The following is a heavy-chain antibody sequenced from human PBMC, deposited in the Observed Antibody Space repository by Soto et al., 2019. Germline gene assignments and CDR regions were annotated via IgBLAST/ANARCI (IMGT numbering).Heavy chain of an antibody. Sequence: QLQLQESGPGLVKPSETLSLTCTVSGGSISSSSYYWGWIRQPPGKGLEWIGSIYYSGSTYYNPSLKSRVTISVDTSKNQFSLKLSSVTAADTAVYYCARHDPVPGIAAAGYFDYWGQGTLVTVSS. CDR1: GGSISSSSYY. CDR2: IYYSGST. J-gene: IGHJ4*02. CDR3: ARHDPVPGIAAAGYFDY. D-gene: IGHD6-13*01. V-gene: IGHV4-39*01.